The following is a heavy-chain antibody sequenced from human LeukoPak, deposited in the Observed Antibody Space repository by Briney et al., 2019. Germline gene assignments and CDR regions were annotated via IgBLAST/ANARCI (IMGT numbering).Heavy chain of an antibody. Sequence: GGALRLSCAASGCTFSTCLMHSIRPVPGKGLVWVSRITPPGDTPYYADSERSRFTLSRDNAKTTLYLKMNSLRAEDTAIYFCARDLGNNPAADLDAFDLWGQGTMVTVSS. V-gene: IGHV3-74*01. CDR2: ITPPGDTP. D-gene: IGHD1-14*01. CDR1: GCTFSTCL. J-gene: IGHJ3*01. CDR3: ARDLGNNPAADLDAFDL.